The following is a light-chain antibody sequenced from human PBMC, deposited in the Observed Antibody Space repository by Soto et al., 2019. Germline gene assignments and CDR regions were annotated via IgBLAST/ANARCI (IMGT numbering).Light chain of an antibody. CDR1: QGIDNY. Sequence: AIHVTHSPSSLASSLVDRVTITCRASQGIDNYLAWYQQKPGTAPKLLIYAASILQSGVPSRFNGSGSGTDFTLTISCLQSEDFATYYCQQHYSYPITFGGGTKVDI. V-gene: IGKV1-8*01. CDR2: AAS. CDR3: QQHYSYPIT. J-gene: IGKJ4*01.